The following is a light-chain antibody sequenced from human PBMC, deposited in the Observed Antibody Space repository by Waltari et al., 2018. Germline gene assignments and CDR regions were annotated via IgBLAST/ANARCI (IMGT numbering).Light chain of an antibody. CDR2: DAS. CDR3: QQSGT. Sequence: DIQMTQSPSSLSASVGDRVTISCQASQDIRNYLNWYQHKPGKAPKLLIYDASNLKTGVPSSFTGRGSGTNFTFTINSLQPEDIATYYCQQSGTFGQGTRLEIK. J-gene: IGKJ5*01. V-gene: IGKV1-33*01. CDR1: QDIRNY.